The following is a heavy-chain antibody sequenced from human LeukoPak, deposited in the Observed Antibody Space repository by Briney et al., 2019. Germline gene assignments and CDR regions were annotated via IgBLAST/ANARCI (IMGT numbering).Heavy chain of an antibody. CDR3: AKVSRGEPNDY. V-gene: IGHV3-23*01. J-gene: IGHJ4*02. CDR1: GFTFSSYA. Sequence: PGGSLRLSCAASGFTFSSYAMTWVRQAPGKGLEWVSAISGSGGRTHYADSVTGRFTISRDNSKNTLYLQMNSLRAEDTATYYCAKVSRGEPNDYWGQGTLVTVSS. D-gene: IGHD4-17*01. CDR2: ISGSGGRT.